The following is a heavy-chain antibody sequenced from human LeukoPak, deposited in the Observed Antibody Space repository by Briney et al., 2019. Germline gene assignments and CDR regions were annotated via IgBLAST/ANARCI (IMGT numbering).Heavy chain of an antibody. CDR2: TRYSGST. CDR1: GGSISSYY. CDR3: ARDLGSSWYDY. J-gene: IGHJ4*02. V-gene: IGHV4-59*01. D-gene: IGHD6-13*01. Sequence: PSETLSLTCTVSGGSISSYYWSWIRQPPGKGLEWIGYTRYSGSTNYNPSLKSRVSISLDTSKNQFSLRLSSVTATDTAVYYCARDLGSSWYDYWGQGNLVTVSS.